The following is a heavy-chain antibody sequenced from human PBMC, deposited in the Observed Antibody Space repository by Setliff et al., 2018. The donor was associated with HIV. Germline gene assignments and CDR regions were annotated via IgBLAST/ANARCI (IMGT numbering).Heavy chain of an antibody. J-gene: IGHJ6*03. CDR3: ARGSSWQYYYYYFYYMDV. CDR1: GGSISSYY. V-gene: IGHV4-59*01. CDR2: IYFSGST. D-gene: IGHD6-13*01. Sequence: SETLSLTCTVSGGSISSYYWSWIRQPPGKGLEWIGYIYFSGSTNYNPSLKSRVTISVDTSKNQFSLKLSSVTAADTAVYYCARGSSWQYYYYYFYYMDVWGKGTTVTVSS.